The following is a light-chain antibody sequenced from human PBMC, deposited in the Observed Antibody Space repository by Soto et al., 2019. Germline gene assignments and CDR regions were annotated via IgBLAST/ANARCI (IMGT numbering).Light chain of an antibody. V-gene: IGKV3-11*01. CDR3: HQRSNWPPIT. CDR1: QSVHNC. CDR2: GAA. J-gene: IGKJ5*01. Sequence: EIVLTPSPATLSLSAGQRAALSCKASQSVHNCLAWYQQKPGHAPTLLIYGAATSAAGSPARFSGSGSGTDFTLTISSLEPEDFAVYYCHQRSNWPPITFGQGTRLEI.